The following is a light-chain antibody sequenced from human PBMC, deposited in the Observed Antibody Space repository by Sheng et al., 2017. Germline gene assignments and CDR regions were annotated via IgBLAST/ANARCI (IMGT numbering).Light chain of an antibody. CDR2: GYI. CDR3: SSYAGTNKGV. V-gene: IGLV1-40*01. Sequence: QSVLTQPPSVSGAPGQRVTISCTGSSSNIGAGHDVHWYQQLPGTAPKLLMYGYINRPSGVPDRFSGSKSGTSASLAITGLQAEDEPDYYFSSYAGTNKGVFGRGTKVTIL. CDR1: SSNIGAGHD. J-gene: IGLJ2*01.